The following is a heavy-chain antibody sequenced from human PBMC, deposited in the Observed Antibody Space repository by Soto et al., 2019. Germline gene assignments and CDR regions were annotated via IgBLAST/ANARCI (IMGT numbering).Heavy chain of an antibody. Sequence: QTLSLTCAISGDSVSSNSAAWNWIRQSPSRGLEWLGRTYYRSKWYNDYAVSVKSRITINPDTSKNQFSLQLNSVTPEDTAVYYCAREVRYSYGYAGDFDYWGQGTLVTVSS. CDR1: GDSVSSNSAA. D-gene: IGHD5-18*01. CDR2: TYYRSKWYN. V-gene: IGHV6-1*01. CDR3: AREVRYSYGYAGDFDY. J-gene: IGHJ4*02.